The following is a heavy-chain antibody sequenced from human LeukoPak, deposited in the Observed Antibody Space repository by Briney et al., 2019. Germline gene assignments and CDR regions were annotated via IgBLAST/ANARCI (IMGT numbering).Heavy chain of an antibody. CDR2: INPRGGSA. J-gene: IGHJ4*02. V-gene: IGHV1-46*01. D-gene: IGHD3-10*01. CDR3: ARDYHGSGSLTTFDS. Sequence: ASVKVSCKASGYTFTSFFMHWVRQAPGQGLEWMGIINPRGGSATSAQRFQGRLTVTRDTSTSTVYMELSSLTSEDTAVYYCARDYHGSGSLTTFDSWGEGTLVTVSS. CDR1: GYTFTSFF.